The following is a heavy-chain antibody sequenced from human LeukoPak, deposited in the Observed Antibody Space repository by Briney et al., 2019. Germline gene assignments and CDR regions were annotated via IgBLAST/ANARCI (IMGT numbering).Heavy chain of an antibody. CDR2: MNPNNGNT. CDR3: TKGSNSGSYRDY. CDR1: GYTFTNYD. Sequence: GASVKVSCKASGYTFTNYDINWVRRATGQRLEWMEWMNPNNGNTGYAQKFQGRVTMTRNTSISTAYMELSSLRSEDTAVYYCTKGSNSGSYRDYWGQGTLVTVSS. V-gene: IGHV1-8*01. D-gene: IGHD3-10*01. J-gene: IGHJ4*02.